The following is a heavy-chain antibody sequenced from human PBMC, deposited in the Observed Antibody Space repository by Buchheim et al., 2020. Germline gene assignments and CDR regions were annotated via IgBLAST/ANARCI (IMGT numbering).Heavy chain of an antibody. CDR1: GGSFSGYY. Sequence: QVQLQQWGAGLLKPSETLSLTCAVYGGSFSGYYWSWIRQPPGKGLEWIGEINHSGSTNYNPSLKSRVTISVDTSKNQFSLKLSSVTAADTAVYYCARAWHYYASSGYLSGHFDYWGQGTL. D-gene: IGHD3-22*01. CDR3: ARAWHYYASSGYLSGHFDY. V-gene: IGHV4-34*01. J-gene: IGHJ4*02. CDR2: INHSGST.